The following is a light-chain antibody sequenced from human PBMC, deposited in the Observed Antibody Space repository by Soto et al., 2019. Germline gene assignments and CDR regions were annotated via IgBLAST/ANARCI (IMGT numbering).Light chain of an antibody. CDR2: DAS. Sequence: EIVLTQSPATLSLSPGEGATLSCRASQNVSSYLAWYQQRHGQAPRLLIFDASKRATGIPARFSGSGSGTDFTLTISSLEPEDFAVYYCQMRRNSYTFGRGTKLEIK. CDR3: QMRRNSYT. V-gene: IGKV3-11*01. J-gene: IGKJ2*01. CDR1: QNVSSY.